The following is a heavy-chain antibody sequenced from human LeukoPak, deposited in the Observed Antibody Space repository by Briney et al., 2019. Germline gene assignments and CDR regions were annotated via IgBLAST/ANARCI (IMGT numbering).Heavy chain of an antibody. J-gene: IGHJ4*02. CDR2: IIPIFGTA. V-gene: IGHV1-69*05. CDR1: GGTFSSYA. Sequence: GSSVKVSCMASGGTFSSYAISWVRQAPGQGLEWMGGIIPIFGTANYAQKFQGRVTITTDESTSTAYMELSSLRSEDTAVYYCASSSGSGSYPPYYFDYWGQGTLVTVSS. D-gene: IGHD3-10*01. CDR3: ASSSGSGSYPPYYFDY.